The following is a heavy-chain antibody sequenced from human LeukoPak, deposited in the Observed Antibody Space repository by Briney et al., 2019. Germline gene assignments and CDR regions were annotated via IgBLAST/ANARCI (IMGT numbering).Heavy chain of an antibody. V-gene: IGHV4-4*07. J-gene: IGHJ6*03. CDR3: ARGAEPYYDFWSGYYRDYYYYYMDV. D-gene: IGHD3-3*01. Sequence: SETLSLTCTVSGGSISSYYWSWIRQPAGKGLEWIGRIYTSGSTNYNPSLKSRVTMSVDTSKNQFSLKLSSVTAADTAVYYCARGAEPYYDFWSGYYRDYYYYYMDVWGKGTTVTVSS. CDR2: IYTSGST. CDR1: GGSISSYY.